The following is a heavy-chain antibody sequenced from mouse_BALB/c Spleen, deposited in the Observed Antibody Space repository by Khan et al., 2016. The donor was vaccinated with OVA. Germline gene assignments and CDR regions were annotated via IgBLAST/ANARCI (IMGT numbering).Heavy chain of an antibody. Sequence: VQLKESGTVLARPGASVKMSCKASGYSFTTYWMHWIKQRPGQGLEWIGAFYPGNSDTNYNQKFKDKAKLTAVTSASTAYMELSSLTNEDSAVYYCTRGWGWFAYWGQGTLVTVSA. CDR3: TRGWGWFAY. CDR2: FYPGNSDT. J-gene: IGHJ3*01. CDR1: GYSFTTYW. V-gene: IGHV1-5*01. D-gene: IGHD1-1*02.